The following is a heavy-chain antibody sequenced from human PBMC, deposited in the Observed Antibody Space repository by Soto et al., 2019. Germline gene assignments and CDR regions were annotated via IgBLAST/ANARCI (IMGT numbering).Heavy chain of an antibody. V-gene: IGHV4-31*03. CDR2: IYYSGST. J-gene: IGHJ4*02. Sequence: QVQLQESGPRLVKPSQTLSLTCTVSGGSINTGVFYWNWIRQRPGKGVEWIGDIYYSGSTYYNPSLQSRVTMSVDTSKNQFSLKLSSVTAADTAVYYCTRAGNYLEPDSWGQGTLVTVSS. CDR3: TRAGNYLEPDS. CDR1: GGSINTGVFY. D-gene: IGHD1-7*01.